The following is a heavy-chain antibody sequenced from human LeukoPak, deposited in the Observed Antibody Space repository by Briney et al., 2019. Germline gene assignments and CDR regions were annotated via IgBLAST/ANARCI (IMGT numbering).Heavy chain of an antibody. D-gene: IGHD5-18*01. CDR1: GGSISSYY. CDR3: ARDSGYSYGYLPANYFDY. J-gene: IGHJ4*02. Sequence: PSGTLSLTCTVSGGSISSYYWSWIRQPPGKGLEWIGSIYYSGSTYYNPSLKSRVTISVDTSKNQFSLKLSSVTAADTAVYYCARDSGYSYGYLPANYFDYWGQGTLVTVSS. V-gene: IGHV4-59*12. CDR2: IYYSGST.